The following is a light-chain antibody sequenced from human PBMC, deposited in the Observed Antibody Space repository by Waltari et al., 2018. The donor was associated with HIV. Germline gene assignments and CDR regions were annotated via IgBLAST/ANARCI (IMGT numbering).Light chain of an antibody. CDR2: RDS. CDR1: NIETQN. CDR3: QVWDSNVVV. J-gene: IGLJ2*01. Sequence: SLELTQPLSVSVVLRRTATPSCGGDNIETQNVHWYQQKLGQALVLLIYRDSNRPSGIPERFSPSHSQNTATLTISRAQVEDEAHYYCQVWDSNVVVFGGGTELTVL. V-gene: IGLV3-9*01.